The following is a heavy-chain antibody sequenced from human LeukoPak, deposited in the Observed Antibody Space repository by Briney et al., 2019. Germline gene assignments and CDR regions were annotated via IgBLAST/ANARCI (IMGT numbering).Heavy chain of an antibody. CDR3: AKGVGSSSYWAIDV. CDR2: ISSSSSYI. D-gene: IGHD3-22*01. Sequence: PGGSLRLSCAASGFTFSSYSMNWVRQAPGKGLEWVSSISSSSSYIYYADSVKGRFTISRDNAKNSLYLQMNSLRTEDTALYYCAKGVGSSSYWAIDVWGQGTMVTVSS. J-gene: IGHJ3*01. V-gene: IGHV3-21*04. CDR1: GFTFSSYS.